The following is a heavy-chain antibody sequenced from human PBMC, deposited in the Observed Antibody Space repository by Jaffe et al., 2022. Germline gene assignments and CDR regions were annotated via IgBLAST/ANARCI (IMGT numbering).Heavy chain of an antibody. CDR2: ISSSSSYI. J-gene: IGHJ4*02. CDR3: ARDDTGYDYIWGSYRYFDY. D-gene: IGHD3-16*02. V-gene: IGHV3-21*01. CDR1: GFTFSSYS. Sequence: EVQLVESGGGLVKPGGSLRLSCAASGFTFSSYSMNWVRQAPGKGLEWVSSISSSSSYIYYADSVKGRFTISRDNAKNSLYLQMNSLRAEDTAVYYCARDDTGYDYIWGSYRYFDYWGQGTLVTVSS.